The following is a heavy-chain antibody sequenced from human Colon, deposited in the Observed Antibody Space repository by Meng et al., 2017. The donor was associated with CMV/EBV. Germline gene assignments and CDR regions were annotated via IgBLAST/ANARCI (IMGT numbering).Heavy chain of an antibody. J-gene: IGHJ4*02. CDR2: IRYDGSKA. CDR3: AKDFVLGTHLDH. V-gene: IGHV3-30*02. D-gene: IGHD2-21*02. CDR1: GFSFNTFG. Sequence: GESLKISCSASGFSFNTFGMHWVRQAPGKGLEWVAFIRYDGSKADYADSVTGRFTISRDNAKSSLHLQMTSLRPEDSAVYFCAKDFVLGTHLDHWGQGTVVTVSS.